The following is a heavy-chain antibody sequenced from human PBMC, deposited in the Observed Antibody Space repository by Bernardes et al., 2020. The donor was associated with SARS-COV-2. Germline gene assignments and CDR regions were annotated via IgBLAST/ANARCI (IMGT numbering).Heavy chain of an antibody. V-gene: IGHV3-7*03. Sequence: GGSLRLSCAASGFTFSISWMTWVRQAPGKGMEWLANIKPDGSEKYYVDSVKGRFIISRDNAKNSLYLQMNSLRAEDTAVYYCARGGSYWNDYWGQGTLVTVSS. D-gene: IGHD1-26*01. CDR3: ARGGSYWNDY. J-gene: IGHJ4*02. CDR1: GFTFSISW. CDR2: IKPDGSEK.